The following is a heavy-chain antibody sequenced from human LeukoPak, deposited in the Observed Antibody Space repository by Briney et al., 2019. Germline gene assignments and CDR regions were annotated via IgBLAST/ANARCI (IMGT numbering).Heavy chain of an antibody. D-gene: IGHD5-18*01. J-gene: IGHJ4*02. CDR2: IYHSGNT. V-gene: IGHV4-38-2*02. Sequence: SETLSLTCTVSGYSISSAHYWGWIRQPPGMVLEWIGSIYHSGNTYYNPSLKSRVTISADTSKNQFSLKLTSVTAADTAVYYCAREEAMAYDYWGQGTLVTVSS. CDR3: AREEAMAYDY. CDR1: GYSISSAHY.